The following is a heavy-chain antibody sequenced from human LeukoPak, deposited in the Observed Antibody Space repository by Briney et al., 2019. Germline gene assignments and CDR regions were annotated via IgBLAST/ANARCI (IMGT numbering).Heavy chain of an antibody. J-gene: IGHJ4*02. V-gene: IGHV1-18*01. CDR1: GYTFTNFG. CDR2: ISAYNGNT. CDR3: ARDRDYGDYNTQDLFVY. Sequence: ASVMVSCKASGYTFTNFGINWVRQAPGQGLEWMGWISAYNGNTNYAQRLQGRVTMTTDTSTSTAYMELRSLRSDDTAVYYCARDRDYGDYNTQDLFVYWGQGTLVTVSS. D-gene: IGHD4-17*01.